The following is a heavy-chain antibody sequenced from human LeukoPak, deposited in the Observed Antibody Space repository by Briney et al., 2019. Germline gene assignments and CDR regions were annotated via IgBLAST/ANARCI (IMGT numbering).Heavy chain of an antibody. CDR2: IYHSGST. J-gene: IGHJ4*02. D-gene: IGHD3-10*01. Sequence: PSETLSLTCAVSGGSISSSNWWSWVRQPPGKGLERIGEIYHSGSTNYNPSLKSRVTISVDKSKNQFSLKLSSVTAADTAVYYCARVDPDGSGSYPLDYWGQGTLVTVSS. CDR3: ARVDPDGSGSYPLDY. V-gene: IGHV4-4*02. CDR1: GGSISSSNW.